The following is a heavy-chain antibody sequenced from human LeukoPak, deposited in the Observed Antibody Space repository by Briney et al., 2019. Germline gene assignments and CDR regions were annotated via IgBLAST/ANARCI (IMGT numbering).Heavy chain of an antibody. V-gene: IGHV3-23*01. CDR3: ARGQRGRLDY. Sequence: QAGASLRLSCAASGFIFRNYAMSWVRQAPGKGLEWVSAISGSGGSTYYADSVKGRFTISRDNSKNTLYLQMNSLRAEDTAVYYCARGQRGRLDYWGQGTLVTVSS. CDR2: ISGSGGST. D-gene: IGHD3-10*01. CDR1: GFIFRNYA. J-gene: IGHJ4*02.